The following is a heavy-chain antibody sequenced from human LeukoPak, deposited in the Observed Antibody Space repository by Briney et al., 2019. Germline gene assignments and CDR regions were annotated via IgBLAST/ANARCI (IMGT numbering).Heavy chain of an antibody. J-gene: IGHJ3*02. CDR1: GYSFTNYW. CDR2: IYPGDSDT. V-gene: IGHV5-51*01. CDR3: ARRLYDSSGYPGHAFDI. D-gene: IGHD3-22*01. Sequence: GESLKISCRGSGYSFTNYWIGRVRQMPGKGLEWMGIIYPGDSDTGYRLSFQGQVTIPADKTIITAYLQWSSLKASDTAMYYCARRLYDSSGYPGHAFDIGGEGTMVSVSS.